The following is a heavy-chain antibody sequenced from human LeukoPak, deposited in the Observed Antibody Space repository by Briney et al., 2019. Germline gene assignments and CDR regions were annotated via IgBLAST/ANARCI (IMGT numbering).Heavy chain of an antibody. CDR1: GGSFSGYY. V-gene: IGHV4-34*01. CDR3: ARRARGYSYGKPSYYFDY. CDR2: INHSGST. Sequence: SETLSLTCAVYGGSFSGYYWSWIRQPPGKGLEWIGEINHSGSTNYNPSLKSRVTISADTSKNQFSLKLSSVTAADTAVYYCARRARGYSYGKPSYYFDYWGQGTLVTVSS. D-gene: IGHD5-18*01. J-gene: IGHJ4*02.